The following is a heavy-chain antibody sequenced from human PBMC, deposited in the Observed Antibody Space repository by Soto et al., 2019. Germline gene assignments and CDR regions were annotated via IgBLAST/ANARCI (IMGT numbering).Heavy chain of an antibody. J-gene: IGHJ5*02. Sequence: PGGSLRLSCAASGFTFSSYAMSWVRQAPGKGLEWVSAISGSGGSTYYADSVKGRFTISRDNSKNTLYLQMNSLRAEDTAVYYCAKGFCSSTSCPWGFDPWGQGTLVTVSS. CDR2: ISGSGGST. V-gene: IGHV3-23*01. CDR1: GFTFSSYA. CDR3: AKGFCSSTSCPWGFDP. D-gene: IGHD2-2*01.